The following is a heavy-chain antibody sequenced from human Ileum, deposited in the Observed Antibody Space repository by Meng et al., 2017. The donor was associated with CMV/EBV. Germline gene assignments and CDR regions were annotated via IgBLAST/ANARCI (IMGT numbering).Heavy chain of an antibody. J-gene: IGHJ4*02. Sequence: GWGPGRGTPPRSLSVPWTGSGACISSGNYYWSWIRQTPGKGLEWIGHIHDSGSTYYNPSLQSRVTISVDTSKNQFSLKLSSVTAADTAVYYCARVWGIAVRPLDYWGQGTLVTVSS. CDR3: ARVWGIAVRPLDY. CDR1: GACISSGNYY. V-gene: IGHV4-30-4*01. CDR2: IHDSGST. D-gene: IGHD6-6*01.